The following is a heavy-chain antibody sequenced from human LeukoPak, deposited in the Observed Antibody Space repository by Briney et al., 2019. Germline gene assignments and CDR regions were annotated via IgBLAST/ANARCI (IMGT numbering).Heavy chain of an antibody. Sequence: SETLSLTCTVSGGSISSSSYYWGWIRQPPGKGLEWIGSIYYSGSTYYNPSLKSRVTISVDTSKNQFSLKPSSVTAADTAVYYCATSLVGADDYWGQGTLVTVSS. CDR1: GGSISSSSYY. CDR2: IYYSGST. J-gene: IGHJ4*02. D-gene: IGHD1-26*01. CDR3: ATSLVGADDY. V-gene: IGHV4-39*01.